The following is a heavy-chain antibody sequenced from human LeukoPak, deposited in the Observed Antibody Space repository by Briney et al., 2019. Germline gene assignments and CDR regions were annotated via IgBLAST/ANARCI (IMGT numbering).Heavy chain of an antibody. J-gene: IGHJ3*02. CDR3: ANDYVWGSYLADAFDI. CDR2: ISSSGSTI. V-gene: IGHV3-11*01. CDR1: GFTFSDYY. Sequence: RPGGSLRLSCAASGFTFSDYYMSWIRQAPGKGLEWVSYISSSGSTIYYADSVKGRFTISRDNSKNTLYLQMNSLRAEDTAVYYCANDYVWGSYLADAFDIWGQGTMVTVSS. D-gene: IGHD3-16*02.